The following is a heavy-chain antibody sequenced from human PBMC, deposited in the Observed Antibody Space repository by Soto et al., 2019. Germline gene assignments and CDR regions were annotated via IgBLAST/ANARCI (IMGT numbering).Heavy chain of an antibody. CDR1: GYKFTSSW. Sequence: GESLKISCRTSGYKFTSSWIAWVRQKPGKGLEWMGIIFPSDSDTRYSPSFQGQVTISADRSTSTVFLQWASLEASDTAVYFCARKDKSGYFNWFDPWGQGTLVTVPS. J-gene: IGHJ5*02. CDR3: ARKDKSGYFNWFDP. V-gene: IGHV5-51*01. D-gene: IGHD3-22*01. CDR2: IFPSDSDT.